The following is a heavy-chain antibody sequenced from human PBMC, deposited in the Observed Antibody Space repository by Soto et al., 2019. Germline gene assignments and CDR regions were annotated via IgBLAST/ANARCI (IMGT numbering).Heavy chain of an antibody. J-gene: IGHJ3*02. CDR3: ARGFNSALDI. CDR2: IKQDGSEK. CDR1: GFIFSSYW. V-gene: IGHV3-7*01. Sequence: GGSLRLSCAATGFIFSSYWMSWVRQAPGKGLEWVANIKQDGSEKYYVDSAKGRFTISRGNAKNSLHLQMNSLRAEDTAVYYCARGFNSALDIWGQGKMVTVSS.